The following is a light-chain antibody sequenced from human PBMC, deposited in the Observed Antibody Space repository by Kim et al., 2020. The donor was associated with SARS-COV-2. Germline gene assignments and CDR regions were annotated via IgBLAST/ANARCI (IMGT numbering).Light chain of an antibody. CDR3: QQYGDSPRT. Sequence: SPGESATPSCRASQSVRSSYLAWYQQKPGQAPRLLIYNASNRATGIPDRFSGSGSGTDFTLTISRVQPEDFAVYYCQQYGDSPRTFGQGTKVDIK. CDR2: NAS. CDR1: QSVRSSY. V-gene: IGKV3-20*01. J-gene: IGKJ1*01.